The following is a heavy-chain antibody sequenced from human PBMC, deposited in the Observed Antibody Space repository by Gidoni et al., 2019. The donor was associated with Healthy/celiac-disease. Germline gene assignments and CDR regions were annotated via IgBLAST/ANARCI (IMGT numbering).Heavy chain of an antibody. CDR3: ARDRSGSYYAH. CDR2: ISYDGSNK. CDR1: GFTFSSFA. Sequence: QVQLVESGGGVVQPGRSLSLSCAASGFTFSSFAMHWVRQAPGKGLGWVAVISYDGSNKYYADSVKGRFTISRDNSKNTLYLQMNSLRAEDTAVYYCARDRSGSYYAHWGQGTLVTVSS. V-gene: IGHV3-30-3*01. J-gene: IGHJ4*02. D-gene: IGHD1-26*01.